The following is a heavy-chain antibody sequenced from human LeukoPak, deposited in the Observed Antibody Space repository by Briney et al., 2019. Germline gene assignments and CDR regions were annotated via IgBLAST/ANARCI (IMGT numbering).Heavy chain of an antibody. CDR1: GFNVGSDY. Sequence: GGSLRLSCAASGFNVGSDYMSWVREAPGKGLEWVSLIYTGGCTFYADSVKGRINLYRDNSTHTLYLQMNSLRAEDTAVYYCAGWRNYYDSSGFYSNWFDPWGQGTLVTVCS. V-gene: IGHV3-66*01. CDR3: AGWRNYYDSSGFYSNWFDP. CDR2: IYTGGCT. D-gene: IGHD3-22*01. J-gene: IGHJ5*02.